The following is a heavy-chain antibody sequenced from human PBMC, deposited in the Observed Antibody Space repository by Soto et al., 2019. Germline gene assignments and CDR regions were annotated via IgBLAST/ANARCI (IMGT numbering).Heavy chain of an antibody. CDR2: IYYSGTS. D-gene: IGHD6-13*01. Sequence: PSETLSLTCTVSGGSISSGGYYWSWIRQHPGKGLEWIGYIYYSGTSYYNPSLQNRVTMSVDTSTNQFSLKLSSVTAADTAVYYCAKDSEIPGLSAAGACLDSWGQGTLVTVSS. CDR3: AKDSEIPGLSAAGACLDS. J-gene: IGHJ4*02. CDR1: GGSISSGGYY. V-gene: IGHV4-31*03.